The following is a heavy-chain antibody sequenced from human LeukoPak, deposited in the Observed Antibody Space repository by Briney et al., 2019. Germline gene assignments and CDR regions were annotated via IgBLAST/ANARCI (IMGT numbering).Heavy chain of an antibody. V-gene: IGHV1-18*01. CDR3: ARREAAAPSMDV. Sequence: GASVKVSCRASGYTFTSYGITWVRQAPGQGLEWMGWISAYNGNTNYAQKLQGRVTMTTDTSTSTAYMELRSLRSDDTAVYYCARREAAAPSMDVWGKGTTVTVSS. D-gene: IGHD6-13*01. CDR2: ISAYNGNT. CDR1: GYTFTSYG. J-gene: IGHJ6*04.